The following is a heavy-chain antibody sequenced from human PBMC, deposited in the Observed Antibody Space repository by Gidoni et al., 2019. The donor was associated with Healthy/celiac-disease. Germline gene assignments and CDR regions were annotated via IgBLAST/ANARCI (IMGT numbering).Heavy chain of an antibody. CDR3: ARERRVQGVIITPGYYYYYMDV. CDR1: GGSFSGYY. Sequence: QVQLQQWGAGLLKPSETLSLTCAVYGGSFSGYYWSWIRQPPGKGLEWIGEINHSGSTNYNPSLKSRVTISVDTSKNQFSLKLSSVTAADTAVYYCARERRVQGVIITPGYYYYYMDVWGKGTTVTVSS. V-gene: IGHV4-34*01. CDR2: INHSGST. J-gene: IGHJ6*03. D-gene: IGHD3-10*01.